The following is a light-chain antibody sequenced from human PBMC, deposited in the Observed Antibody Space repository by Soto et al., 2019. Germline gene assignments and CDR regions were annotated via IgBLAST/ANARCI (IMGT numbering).Light chain of an antibody. V-gene: IGKV3-20*01. CDR1: QSVSSNY. CDR3: QQYGSSPPWT. Sequence: ESVLTQSPGTLSLSPGERATLSCRASQSVSSNYLAWYQQKPGQAPRLLIYGASTRATGIPDRFSGSGSGTDFTLTISRLEPEDSALYYCQQYGSSPPWTFGPGTKVDIK. CDR2: GAS. J-gene: IGKJ1*01.